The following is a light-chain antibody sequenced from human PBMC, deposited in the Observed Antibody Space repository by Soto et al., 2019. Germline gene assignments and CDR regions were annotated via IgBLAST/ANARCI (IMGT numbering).Light chain of an antibody. V-gene: IGLV2-14*01. CDR1: SSDIGAYNF. CDR3: SSHGGSKPFYV. CDR2: EVN. Sequence: QSALPQPASVSGSPGQSITISCTGTSSDIGAYNFVSWYQQHPGKAPKLIIHEVNNRPSGVSNRFSGSKSGNTASLTISGLQAEDEADYYCSSHGGSKPFYVFGSGTKVTVL. J-gene: IGLJ1*01.